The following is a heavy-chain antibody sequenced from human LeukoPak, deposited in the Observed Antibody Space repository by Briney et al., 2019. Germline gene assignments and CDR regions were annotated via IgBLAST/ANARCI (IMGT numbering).Heavy chain of an antibody. CDR2: ISYDGSNK. CDR3: ARATHYYDSSGYYPHFDY. J-gene: IGHJ4*02. Sequence: GGSLRLSCAACGFTFSSYAMHWVRQAPGKGLEWVAVISYDGSNKYYADSVKGRFTISRDNSKNTLYLQMNSLRAEDTAVYYCARATHYYDSSGYYPHFDYWGQGTLVTVSS. CDR1: GFTFSSYA. D-gene: IGHD3-22*01. V-gene: IGHV3-30-3*01.